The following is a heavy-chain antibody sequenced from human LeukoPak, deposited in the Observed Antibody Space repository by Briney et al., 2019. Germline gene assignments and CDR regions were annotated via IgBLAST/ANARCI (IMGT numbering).Heavy chain of an antibody. CDR1: GFTFSSYS. CDR3: AKDDYGDYGGWFDP. Sequence: PGGSLRLSCAASGFTFSSYSMNWVRQAPGKGLEWVSSISSSSSYIYYADSVKGRFTISRDNAKNSLYLQMNSLRAEDTAVYYCAKDDYGDYGGWFDPWGQGTLVTVSS. D-gene: IGHD4-17*01. J-gene: IGHJ5*02. V-gene: IGHV3-21*04. CDR2: ISSSSSYI.